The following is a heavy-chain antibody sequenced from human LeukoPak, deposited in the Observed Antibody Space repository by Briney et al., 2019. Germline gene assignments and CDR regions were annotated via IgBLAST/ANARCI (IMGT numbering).Heavy chain of an antibody. Sequence: GASVKVSCKASGYTFTSYYMHWVRQAPGQGLEWMGIINPSGGSTSYAQKFQGRVTITRNTSISTAYMELSSLRSEDTAVYYCARGFRTRRQIFDYWGQGTLVTVSS. CDR3: ARGFRTRRQIFDY. CDR1: GYTFTSYY. CDR2: INPSGGST. V-gene: IGHV1-46*01. J-gene: IGHJ4*02.